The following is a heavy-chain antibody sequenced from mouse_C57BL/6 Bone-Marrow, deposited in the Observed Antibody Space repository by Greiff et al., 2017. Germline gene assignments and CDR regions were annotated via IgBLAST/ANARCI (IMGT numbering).Heavy chain of an antibody. J-gene: IGHJ1*03. D-gene: IGHD1-1*01. V-gene: IGHV1-80*01. CDR2: IYPGDGDT. CDR1: GYAFSSYW. Sequence: QVQLQQSGAELVKPGASVKISCKASGYAFSSYWMNWVKQRPGKGLEWIGQIYPGDGDTNYNGKFKGKATLTADKSSSTAYMQLSSLTSEDSAVYFCAREGLRFWYFDVWGTGTTVTVSS. CDR3: AREGLRFWYFDV.